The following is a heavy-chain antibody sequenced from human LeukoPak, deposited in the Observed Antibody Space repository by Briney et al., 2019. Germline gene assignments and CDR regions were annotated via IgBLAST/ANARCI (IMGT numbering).Heavy chain of an antibody. V-gene: IGHV4-34*01. Sequence: SETLSLTCAVYGGSFSGYYWSWIRQPPGKGLEWIGEINHSGSTNYNPSLKSRVTISLDTSKNQFSLKLSSVTAADTAVYYCARVGATTRAWFDPWGQGTLVTVSS. J-gene: IGHJ5*02. CDR3: ARVGATTRAWFDP. CDR1: GGSFSGYY. CDR2: INHSGST. D-gene: IGHD1-26*01.